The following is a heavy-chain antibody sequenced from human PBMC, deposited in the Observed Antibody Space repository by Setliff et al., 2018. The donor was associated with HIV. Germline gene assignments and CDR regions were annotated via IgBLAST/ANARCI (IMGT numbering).Heavy chain of an antibody. J-gene: IGHJ4*02. D-gene: IGHD3-10*01. CDR2: MFVGESP. V-gene: IGHV4-4*07. CDR1: GDSTSSYY. CDR3: ARGLYGSGSFFFDS. Sequence: SETLSLTCPVSGDSTSSYYWSWIRQPPGKGLEWIGRMFVGESPNYNPSLKSRLSISVDTSKRQFSLKLTSVTAADTAVYYCARGLYGSGSFFFDSWGRGTLVTVSS.